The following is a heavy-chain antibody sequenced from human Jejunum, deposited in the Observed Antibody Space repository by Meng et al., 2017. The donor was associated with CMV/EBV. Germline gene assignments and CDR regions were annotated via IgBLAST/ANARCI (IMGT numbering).Heavy chain of an antibody. CDR2: VNPNTGVT. D-gene: IGHD1-1*01. CDR1: GYSIIDSD. CDR3: TRDQMVLGTIYHWFDP. J-gene: IGHJ5*02. Sequence: GYSIIDSDGHWVRQAPGQGLEWMGWVNPNTGVTTYAQRFRGRVSMTRDTSINTVYLELSRLTPDDTAMYYCTRDQMVLGTIYHWFDPWGQGTLVTVSS. V-gene: IGHV1-2*02.